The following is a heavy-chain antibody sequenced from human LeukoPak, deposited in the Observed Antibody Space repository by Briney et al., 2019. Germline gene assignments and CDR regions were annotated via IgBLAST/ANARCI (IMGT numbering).Heavy chain of an antibody. D-gene: IGHD6-13*01. CDR3: ARGLYSRYSSSWYYFDY. CDR2: ISAYNGNT. J-gene: IGHJ4*02. CDR1: GYTFTSYG. Sequence: ASVKVSCKASGYTFTSYGISWVRQAPGQGLEWMGWISAYNGNTNYAQKLQGRVTMTTDTSTSTAYMELSSLRSEDTAVYYCARGLYSRYSSSWYYFDYWGQGTLVTVSS. V-gene: IGHV1-18*01.